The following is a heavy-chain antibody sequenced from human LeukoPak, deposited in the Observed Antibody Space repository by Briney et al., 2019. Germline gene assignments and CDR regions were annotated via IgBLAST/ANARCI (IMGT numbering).Heavy chain of an antibody. CDR3: ARHPIVVITGYMDV. Sequence: SETLSLTCTVSGGSISSSSYYWGWIRQPPGKGLGWLGSIYYSGSTYYNPSLKSRVTISVDTSKNQFSLKLSSVTAADTAVYYCARHPIVVITGYMDVWGKGTTVTVSS. CDR2: IYYSGST. J-gene: IGHJ6*03. D-gene: IGHD3-22*01. CDR1: GGSISSSSYY. V-gene: IGHV4-39*01.